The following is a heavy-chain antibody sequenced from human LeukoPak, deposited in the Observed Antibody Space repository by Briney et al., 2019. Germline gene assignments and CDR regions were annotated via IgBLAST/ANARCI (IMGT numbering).Heavy chain of an antibody. V-gene: IGHV4-39*07. Sequence: SETLSLTCTVSGGSISTSNYYWGWIRQPPGKGLEWIGNIFYSGSTYYNPPLKSRVTMSVDTSKNQFSLKLSSVTAADTAVYYCARDPHYYGSGSYMGTFDYWGQGTLVTVSS. CDR2: IFYSGST. J-gene: IGHJ4*02. CDR1: GGSISTSNYY. D-gene: IGHD3-10*01. CDR3: ARDPHYYGSGSYMGTFDY.